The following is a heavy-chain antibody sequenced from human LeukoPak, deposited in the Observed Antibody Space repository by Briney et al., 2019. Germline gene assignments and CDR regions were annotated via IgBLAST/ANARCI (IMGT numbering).Heavy chain of an antibody. CDR3: ARDSGGTFDY. V-gene: IGHV3-33*01. CDR2: IWYDGSNK. D-gene: IGHD1/OR15-1a*01. Sequence: GRSLRLSCAASGFTFSSYGMHWVRQAPGKGLEWVAVIWYDGSNKYYADSVKGRFTISRDNSKNTLYLQMNGLRAEDTAVYYCARDSGGTFDYWGQGTLVTVSS. CDR1: GFTFSSYG. J-gene: IGHJ4*02.